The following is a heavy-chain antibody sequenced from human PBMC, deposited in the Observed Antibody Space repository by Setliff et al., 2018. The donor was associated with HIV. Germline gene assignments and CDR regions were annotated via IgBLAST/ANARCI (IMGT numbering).Heavy chain of an antibody. V-gene: IGHV3-48*03. CDR1: GFAFSSSE. Sequence: PGGSLRLSCAASGFAFSSSEMNWVRQAPGKGLEWVSYISSSGSSIYYGDSGKGRFTISRDKSKNTLYLQMNSLRVEDTALYYCARDRGDRELDYWGQGTLVTVSS. CDR2: ISSSGSSI. D-gene: IGHD1-1*01. CDR3: ARDRGDRELDY. J-gene: IGHJ4*02.